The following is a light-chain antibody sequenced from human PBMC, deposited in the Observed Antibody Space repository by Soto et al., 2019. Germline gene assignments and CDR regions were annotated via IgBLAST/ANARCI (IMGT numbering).Light chain of an antibody. J-gene: IGKJ2*01. V-gene: IGKV1-5*01. CDR2: DAS. Sequence: IQLTLSPSTLCSSLGDRVTISCGASQDIGSFLAWYQHKPGKAPKLLIYDASTLQTGVPSRFRGSGFGTEFTLTISGLQPDDFATYYCQQHDDYSHATFGQGTKVDIK. CDR1: QDIGSF. CDR3: QQHDDYSHAT.